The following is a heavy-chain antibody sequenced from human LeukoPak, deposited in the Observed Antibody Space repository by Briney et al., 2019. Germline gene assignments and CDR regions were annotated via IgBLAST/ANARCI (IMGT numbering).Heavy chain of an antibody. Sequence: ASVKVSCKASGYTFTSYGISWVRQAPGQGLEWMGWISAYNGNTDYAQKLQGRVTMTTDTSTSTAYMELRSLRSDDTAVYYCARESNYYGSGGDFDYWGQGTLVTVSS. CDR1: GYTFTSYG. D-gene: IGHD3-10*01. CDR3: ARESNYYGSGGDFDY. J-gene: IGHJ4*02. V-gene: IGHV1-18*01. CDR2: ISAYNGNT.